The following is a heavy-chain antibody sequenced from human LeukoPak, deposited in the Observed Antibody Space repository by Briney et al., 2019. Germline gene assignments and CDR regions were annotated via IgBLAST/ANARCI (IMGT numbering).Heavy chain of an antibody. Sequence: GSLRLSCAASGFTFNTYTMNWVRQAPGKGLEWVANIKQDGSEKYYVDSVKGRFTISRDNAKNSLYLQMNSLRAEDTAVYYCARDSASMLRFLEWSPNAFDIWGQGTMVTVSS. V-gene: IGHV3-7*03. D-gene: IGHD3-3*01. CDR3: ARDSASMLRFLEWSPNAFDI. CDR2: IKQDGSEK. CDR1: GFTFNTYT. J-gene: IGHJ3*02.